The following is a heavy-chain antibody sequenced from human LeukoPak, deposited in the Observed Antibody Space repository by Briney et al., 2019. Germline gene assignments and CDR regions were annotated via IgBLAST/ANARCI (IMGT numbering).Heavy chain of an antibody. CDR3: SPPVTALTY. Sequence: GGSLRLSCAASGFTFSASAIHWVRQASGKGREWVGGIGGKDNTYAPDYAGSVKGRFTISRGDSKNTAYLQMYSQKTADTAVYYCSPPVTALTYWGKGTLVTVSS. V-gene: IGHV3-73*01. CDR1: GFTFSASA. J-gene: IGHJ4*02. D-gene: IGHD2-21*02. CDR2: IGGKDNTYAP.